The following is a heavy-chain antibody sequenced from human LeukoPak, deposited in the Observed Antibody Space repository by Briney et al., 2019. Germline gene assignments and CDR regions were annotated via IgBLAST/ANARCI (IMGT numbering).Heavy chain of an antibody. CDR2: INPSGGNT. V-gene: IGHV1-46*01. D-gene: IGHD6-19*01. CDR3: ARFAVHRRLAVAGQFGLDY. CDR1: GYIFTSYY. Sequence: ASVKVSCKASGYIFTSYYTHWVRQAPGQGLEWMGIINPSGGNTNYAQKFQGRVTMTRDTSTSTVYMELSSLRSGDTAVYYCARFAVHRRLAVAGQFGLDYWGQGTLVTVSS. J-gene: IGHJ4*02.